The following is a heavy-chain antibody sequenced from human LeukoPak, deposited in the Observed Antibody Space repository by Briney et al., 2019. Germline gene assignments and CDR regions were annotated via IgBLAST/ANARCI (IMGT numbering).Heavy chain of an antibody. CDR2: INPNSGGT. D-gene: IGHD3-10*01. V-gene: IGHV1-2*02. J-gene: IGHJ4*02. Sequence: GASVKVSCEASGYTFTGYYMHWVRQAPGQGLGWMGWINPNSGGTNYAQKFQGRVTMTRDTSISTAYMELSRLRSDDTAVYYCARAGEIWFGELFSFDYWGQGTLVTVSS. CDR3: ARAGEIWFGELFSFDY. CDR1: GYTFTGYY.